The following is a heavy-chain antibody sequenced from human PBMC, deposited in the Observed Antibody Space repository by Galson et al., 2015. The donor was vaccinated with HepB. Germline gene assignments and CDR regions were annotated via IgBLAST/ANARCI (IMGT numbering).Heavy chain of an antibody. Sequence: SLRLSCADSGFTFSGSAMHWVRQASGKGQEWVGRIRSKANSYATAYAESVKVRFTISRDDSKNTAYLQMNSLKTEDTAVYYCTIHESWPSDYSGKGNYYYYMDVWGKGTTVTVSS. CDR2: IRSKANSYAT. V-gene: IGHV3-73*01. CDR3: TIHESWPSDYSGKGNYYYYMDV. D-gene: IGHD4-17*01. J-gene: IGHJ6*03. CDR1: GFTFSGSA.